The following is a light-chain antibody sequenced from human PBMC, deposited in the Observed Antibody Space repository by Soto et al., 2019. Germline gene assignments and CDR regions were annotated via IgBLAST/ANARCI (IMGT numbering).Light chain of an antibody. J-gene: IGKJ1*01. Sequence: EVVWTESPGTLSLSPGERATLSCRASQSVSSFLAWYQQKPGQAPRLLIYGASIRATGIPARFSGSGSGTDFTLTVSSLQPEDFATYYCLQDHDDSWTFGQGTKV. CDR3: LQDHDDSWT. V-gene: IGKV3-11*01. CDR2: GAS. CDR1: QSVSSF.